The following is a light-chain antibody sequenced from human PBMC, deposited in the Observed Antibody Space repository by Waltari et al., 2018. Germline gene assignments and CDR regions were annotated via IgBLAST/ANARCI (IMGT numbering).Light chain of an antibody. CDR3: QRYNNWVT. CDR1: QDVSIN. Sequence: EIVMTQSPVTLSVSPGERATLSCKASQDVSINLAWYQQKPGQAPRLLIYDASTRATGVPARFSGSGSGTEFTLTISSLQSEDFAVYFCQRYNNWVTFGGGTKVQIK. V-gene: IGKV3-15*01. J-gene: IGKJ4*01. CDR2: DAS.